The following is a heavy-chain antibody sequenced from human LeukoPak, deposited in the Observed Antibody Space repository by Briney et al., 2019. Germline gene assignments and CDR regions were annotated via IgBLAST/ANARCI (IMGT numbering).Heavy chain of an antibody. Sequence: NPSETLSLTCTVSGGSISSYYWNWIRQPAGKGLEWIGRIYTSGSTNYSPSLKSRVTMSVDTSKNQFSLNLISVTAADTAVYYCARDLTDYYELDYWGQGTLVTVSS. D-gene: IGHD3-22*01. CDR2: IYTSGST. CDR1: GGSISSYY. V-gene: IGHV4-4*07. J-gene: IGHJ4*02. CDR3: ARDLTDYYELDY.